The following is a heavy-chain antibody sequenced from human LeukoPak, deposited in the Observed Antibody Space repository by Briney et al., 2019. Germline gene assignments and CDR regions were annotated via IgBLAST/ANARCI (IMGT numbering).Heavy chain of an antibody. CDR3: TREGLGYYYYYMDV. CDR1: GFTFGDYA. J-gene: IGHJ6*03. CDR2: IRSKAYGGTT. V-gene: IGHV3-49*04. D-gene: IGHD7-27*01. Sequence: QPGGSLRLSCTASGFTFGDYAMSWVRQAPGKGLEWAGFIRSKAYGGTTEYAASVKGRFTISRDDSKSIAYLQMNSLKTEDTAVYYCTREGLGYYYYYMDVWGKGTTVTISS.